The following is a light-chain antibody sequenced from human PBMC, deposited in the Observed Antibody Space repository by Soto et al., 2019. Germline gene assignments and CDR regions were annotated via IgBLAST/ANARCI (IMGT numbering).Light chain of an antibody. Sequence: EIVLTQSPGTLSLSPGEIATLSCRTSQSVSSSYLAWYQQKPGQAPRLLIYAASSRATGIPDRFSGSASGRDFTLTISRLAPEDFAVYYCQQYGSSRTFGQGTKVDIK. CDR3: QQYGSSRT. CDR1: QSVSSSY. V-gene: IGKV3-20*01. J-gene: IGKJ1*01. CDR2: AAS.